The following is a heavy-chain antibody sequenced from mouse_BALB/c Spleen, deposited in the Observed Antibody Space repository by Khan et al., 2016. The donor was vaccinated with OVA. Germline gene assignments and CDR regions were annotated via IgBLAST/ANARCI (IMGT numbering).Heavy chain of an antibody. J-gene: IGHJ2*01. CDR2: IYPGTDNS. D-gene: IGHD3-2*02. CDR3: AREEALYHVDH. V-gene: IGHV1-76*01. Sequence: QVQLKESGAELVRPGASVKLSCKTSGYIFTSYWIHWVNQRSGQGLEWIARIYPGTDNSYYNEKFKDKATLTADKSSRTAYMQLSSLKSEDSDVYFCAREEALYHVDHWGQGTTLTVSA. CDR1: GYIFTSYW.